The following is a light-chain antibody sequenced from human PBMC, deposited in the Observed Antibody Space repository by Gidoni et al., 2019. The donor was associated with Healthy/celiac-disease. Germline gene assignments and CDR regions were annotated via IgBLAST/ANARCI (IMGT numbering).Light chain of an antibody. CDR2: RNN. V-gene: IGLV1-47*01. CDR1: SSNIGSNY. J-gene: IGLJ2*01. CDR3: AAWDDSLSGVV. Sequence: TISCSGSSSNIGSNYVYWYQQLPGTAPKLLIYRNNQRPSGVPDRFSGSKSGTSASLAISGLRSEDEADYYCAAWDDSLSGVVFGGGTKLTVL.